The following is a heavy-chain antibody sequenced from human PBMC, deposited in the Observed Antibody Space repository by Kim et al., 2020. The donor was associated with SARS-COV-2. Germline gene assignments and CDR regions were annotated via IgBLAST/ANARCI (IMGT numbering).Heavy chain of an antibody. Sequence: SVKDRFTISRDNAKNSLYLRMNSLRAEDTAVYYCALSGSYYYYYYGMDVWGQGTTVTVSS. D-gene: IGHD1-26*01. CDR3: ALSGSYYYYYYGMDV. J-gene: IGHJ6*02. V-gene: IGHV3-11*01.